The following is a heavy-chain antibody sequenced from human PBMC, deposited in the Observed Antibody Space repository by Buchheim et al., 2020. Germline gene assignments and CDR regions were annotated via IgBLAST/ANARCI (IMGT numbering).Heavy chain of an antibody. Sequence: QVQLQQWGAGLLKPSETLSLTCAVYGGSFSGYYWSWIRQPPGKGLEWIGEINHSGSTNSNPSLKSRVTISVETSKHQFPLKLSSVTAADTAVYYCARGTVDFTNDTMGYYYYIDVWGKGTT. CDR1: GGSFSGYY. CDR2: INHSGST. J-gene: IGHJ6*03. CDR3: ARGTVDFTNDTMGYYYYIDV. V-gene: IGHV4-34*01. D-gene: IGHD3-22*01.